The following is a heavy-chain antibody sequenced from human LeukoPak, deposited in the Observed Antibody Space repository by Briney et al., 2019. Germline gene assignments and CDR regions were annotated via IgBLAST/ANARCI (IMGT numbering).Heavy chain of an antibody. CDR1: GFTFSSYG. CDR3: ARNHFYYDSSGYYYVHYFDY. Sequence: GGSLRLSCAASGFTFSSYGMHWVRQAPGKGLEWVAVIWYDGSNKYYADSVKGRFTISRDNSKNTLYLQMNSLRAEDTAVYYCARNHFYYDSSGYYYVHYFDYWGQGTLVTVSS. J-gene: IGHJ4*02. D-gene: IGHD3-22*01. CDR2: IWYDGSNK. V-gene: IGHV3-33*01.